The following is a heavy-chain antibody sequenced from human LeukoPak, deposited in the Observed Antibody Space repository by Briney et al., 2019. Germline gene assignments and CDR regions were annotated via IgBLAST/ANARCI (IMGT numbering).Heavy chain of an antibody. CDR3: ARGLYYYDSSGYYDY. J-gene: IGHJ4*02. CDR2: INHSGST. Sequence: SETLSLTCAVYGGSFSGYYWSWIRQPPGKGLEWIGEINHSGSTNYNPSLKSRVTISVDTSRNQFSLKLSSVTAADTAVYYCARGLYYYDSSGYYDYWGQGTLVTVSS. CDR1: GGSFSGYY. V-gene: IGHV4-34*01. D-gene: IGHD3-22*01.